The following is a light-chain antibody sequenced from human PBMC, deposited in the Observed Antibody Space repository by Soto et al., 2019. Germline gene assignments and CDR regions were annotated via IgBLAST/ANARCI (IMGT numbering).Light chain of an antibody. CDR2: EVS. CDR1: SSDVGSHNL. J-gene: IGLJ7*01. V-gene: IGLV2-23*02. Sequence: QSVLTQPASVSGSPGQSITISCTGTSSDVGSHNLVSWYQQHPGQAPKLMIYEVSKRPLGVSARFSASKSANTASLTISGLQAEDEADYYCCSYGGSRAVFGGGTQPTVL. CDR3: CSYGGSRAV.